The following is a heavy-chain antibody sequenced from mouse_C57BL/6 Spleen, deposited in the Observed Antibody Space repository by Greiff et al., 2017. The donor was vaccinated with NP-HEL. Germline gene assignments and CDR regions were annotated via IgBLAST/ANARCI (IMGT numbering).Heavy chain of an antibody. Sequence: QVQLQQSGAELVKPGASVKLSCKASGYTFTEYTIHWVKQRSGQGLEWIGWFYPGSGSIKYNEKFKDKATLTADKSSSTVYMERSRLTSEDSAVYCCARHEWDYDYDSYAMDYWGQGTSVTVSS. CDR1: GYTFTEYT. D-gene: IGHD2-4*01. J-gene: IGHJ4*01. CDR2: FYPGSGSI. V-gene: IGHV1-62-2*01. CDR3: ARHEWDYDYDSYAMDY.